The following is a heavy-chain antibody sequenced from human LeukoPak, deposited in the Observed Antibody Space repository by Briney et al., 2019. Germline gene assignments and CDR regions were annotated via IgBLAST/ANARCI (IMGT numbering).Heavy chain of an antibody. J-gene: IGHJ4*02. Sequence: GGSLRLSCAASGFTFSSYSMNWVRQAPGKGLEWVSSISSSSSYIYYADSVKGRFTISRDNAKNSLYLQMNSLRAEDTAVYYCARDFSDYDFWSGLDYWGQGTLVTVSS. CDR1: GFTFSSYS. V-gene: IGHV3-21*01. D-gene: IGHD3-3*01. CDR2: ISSSSSYI. CDR3: ARDFSDYDFWSGLDY.